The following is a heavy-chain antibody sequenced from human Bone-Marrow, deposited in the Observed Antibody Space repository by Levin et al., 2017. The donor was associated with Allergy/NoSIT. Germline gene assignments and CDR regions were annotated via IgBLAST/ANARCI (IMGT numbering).Heavy chain of an antibody. V-gene: IGHV4-59*01. Sequence: SETLSLTCTVSGGSISGYYWSWIRQSPGKELEWIGYIYYSGNTKSNPSLKSRVNISVDTSKNQFSLRLSSVTSADTAEYYCARVSDYGDFGYLDSWGPGILVTVSS. CDR2: IYYSGNT. CDR1: GGSISGYY. J-gene: IGHJ4*02. D-gene: IGHD4-17*01. CDR3: ARVSDYGDFGYLDS.